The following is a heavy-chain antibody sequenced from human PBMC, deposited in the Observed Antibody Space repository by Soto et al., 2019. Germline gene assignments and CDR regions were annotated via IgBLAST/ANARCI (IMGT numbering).Heavy chain of an antibody. CDR3: ARDSGDIVVVPAAPLYYYYGMDV. Sequence: QVQLVQSGAEVKKPGSSVKVSCKASGGTFSSYAISWVRQAPGQGLEWMGGIIPIFGTANYAQKFQGRVTITADESTSTAYMELSSLRSEDTAVYDCARDSGDIVVVPAAPLYYYYGMDVWGQGTTVTVSS. V-gene: IGHV1-69*01. J-gene: IGHJ6*02. D-gene: IGHD2-2*01. CDR2: IIPIFGTA. CDR1: GGTFSSYA.